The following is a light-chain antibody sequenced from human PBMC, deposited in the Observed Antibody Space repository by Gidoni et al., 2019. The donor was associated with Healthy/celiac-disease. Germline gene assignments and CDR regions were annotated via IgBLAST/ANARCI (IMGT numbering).Light chain of an antibody. CDR3: QQRSNWPPWT. CDR1: QSVSSY. Sequence: EIVLTQSPATLSLSPGERTTLSCRASQSVSSYLAWYQQKPGQAPRPLIYDASNRATGVPARFSGSGSGTDFTLSISSLEPEDVAVNYCQQRSNWPPWTFGQGTKVEIK. V-gene: IGKV3-11*01. J-gene: IGKJ1*01. CDR2: DAS.